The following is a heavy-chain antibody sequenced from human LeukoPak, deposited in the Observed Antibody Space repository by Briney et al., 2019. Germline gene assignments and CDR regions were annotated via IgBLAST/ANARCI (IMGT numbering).Heavy chain of an antibody. CDR2: INPNSGGT. Sequence: GASVKVSCKASGYTFTGYYMHWVRQAPGQGLEWMGWINPNSGGTNYAQKFQGRVTMTRDTSISTAYMELSRLRSNDTAVYYCARERWEYYYGSGRPLFYYYYGMDVWGQGTTVTVSS. D-gene: IGHD3-10*01. CDR3: ARERWEYYYGSGRPLFYYYYGMDV. J-gene: IGHJ6*02. V-gene: IGHV1-2*02. CDR1: GYTFTGYY.